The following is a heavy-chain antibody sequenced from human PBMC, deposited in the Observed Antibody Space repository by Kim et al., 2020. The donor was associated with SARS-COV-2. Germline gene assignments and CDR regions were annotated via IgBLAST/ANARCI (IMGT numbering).Heavy chain of an antibody. CDR2: ISWNSGSI. CDR3: AGYYDILTGYRTNYYYGMDV. V-gene: IGHV3-9*01. Sequence: GGSLRLSCAASGFTFDDYAMHWVRQAPGKGLEWVSGISWNSGSIGYADSVKGRFTISRDNAKNSLYLQMNSLRAEDTALYYCAGYYDILTGYRTNYYYGMDVWGQGTTVTVSS. CDR1: GFTFDDYA. D-gene: IGHD3-9*01. J-gene: IGHJ6*02.